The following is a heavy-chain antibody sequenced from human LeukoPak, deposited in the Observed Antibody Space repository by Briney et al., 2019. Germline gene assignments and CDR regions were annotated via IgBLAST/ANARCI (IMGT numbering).Heavy chain of an antibody. D-gene: IGHD3-10*01. J-gene: IGHJ4*02. V-gene: IGHV3-48*01. CDR3: ARNSGAVRGVIGY. Sequence: PGGSLRLSCAASGFPFSRYSMNWVRQAPGKGLEWVSYIGSGGTTIYYADSVKGRFTISRDNSKNTLYLQMNSLRAEDTAVYYCARNSGAVRGVIGYWGQGTLVTVSS. CDR2: IGSGGTTI. CDR1: GFPFSRYS.